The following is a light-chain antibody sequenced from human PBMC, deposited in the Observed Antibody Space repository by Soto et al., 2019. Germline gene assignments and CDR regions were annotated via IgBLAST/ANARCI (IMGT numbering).Light chain of an antibody. V-gene: IGKV1-5*01. J-gene: IGKJ1*01. CDR3: QQYQSSLT. CDR2: DAS. CDR1: QSISSW. Sequence: DIQMTQSPSTLSASVGDRVTITCRASQSISSWLAWYQQKPGKAPKLLIYDASNLESGVPSRFSGSGSGTEFTLTISSLQPDDYATYYCQQYQSSLTFGQGTKVDIK.